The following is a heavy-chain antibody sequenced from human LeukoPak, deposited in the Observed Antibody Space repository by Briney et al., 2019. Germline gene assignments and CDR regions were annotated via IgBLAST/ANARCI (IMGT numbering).Heavy chain of an antibody. J-gene: IGHJ4*02. CDR2: ISGSGGST. CDR1: GFTFSFYG. CDR3: AARRRSGSYSYYFDY. Sequence: PGGSLGLSCAASGFTFSFYGMTWVRQAPGKGLEWVSAISGSGGSTYYADSVKGRFTISRDNSKNTLYLQMNSLRAEDTAVYYCAARRRSGSYSYYFDYWGQGTLVTVSS. V-gene: IGHV3-23*01. D-gene: IGHD1-26*01.